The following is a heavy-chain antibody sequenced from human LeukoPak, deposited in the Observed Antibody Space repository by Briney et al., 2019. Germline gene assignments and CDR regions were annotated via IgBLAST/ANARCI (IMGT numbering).Heavy chain of an antibody. D-gene: IGHD2-15*01. CDR1: GYTFTGYY. Sequence: ASVKVSCKASGYTFTGYYIHWVRQAPGQGLEWMGWINPNSGDTNHAQRFQGRVTMTTDTSISTAYMELNSLRSDDTAVYYCAREPADGWPYYYYYMDVWGKGTTVTVSS. V-gene: IGHV1-2*02. CDR2: INPNSGDT. J-gene: IGHJ6*03. CDR3: AREPADGWPYYYYYMDV.